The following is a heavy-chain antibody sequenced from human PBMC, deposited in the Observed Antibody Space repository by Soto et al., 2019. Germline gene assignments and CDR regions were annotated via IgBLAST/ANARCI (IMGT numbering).Heavy chain of an antibody. V-gene: IGHV4-4*02. J-gene: IGHJ5*02. D-gene: IGHD2-2*01. Sequence: SETLSLTCAVSGGSFTSNNWWTWVRQPPGQGLEWIGEIYRTGSTYYNPSLESRLTMSVDRSKNQFSLRLTSVTAADTAVYFCGRALTSNATCIDPWGQGTLVTVSS. CDR1: GGSFTSNNW. CDR3: GRALTSNATCIDP. CDR2: IYRTGST.